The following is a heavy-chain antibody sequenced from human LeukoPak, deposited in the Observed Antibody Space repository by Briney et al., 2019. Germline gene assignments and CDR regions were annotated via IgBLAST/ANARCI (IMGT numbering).Heavy chain of an antibody. Sequence: PGGSLRVSCAASGFSVSNNYMTWVRQAPGKGLEWVSVIYSHGSTHYGDSVRGRFTISRDNSKNTFYLQMNSLKDEDTAVYYCARGEILTGPFDYWGQGTLVTVSS. CDR1: GFSVSNNY. J-gene: IGHJ4*02. CDR3: ARGEILTGPFDY. V-gene: IGHV3-53*01. CDR2: IYSHGST. D-gene: IGHD3-9*01.